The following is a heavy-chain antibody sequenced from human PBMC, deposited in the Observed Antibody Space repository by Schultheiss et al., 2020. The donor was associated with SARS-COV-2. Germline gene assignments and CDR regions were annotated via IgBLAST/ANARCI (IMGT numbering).Heavy chain of an antibody. CDR2: IYYSGST. CDR3: ARDYPDSSSWYGYYYMDV. J-gene: IGHJ6*03. Sequence: GSLRLSCAASGFTFSSYSMNWVRQAPGKGLEWIGSIYYSGSTYYNPSLKSRVTISVDTSKNQFSLKLSSVTAADTAVYYCARDYPDSSSWYGYYYMDVWGKGTTVTVSS. CDR1: GFTFSSYSMN. D-gene: IGHD6-13*01. V-gene: IGHV4-59*05.